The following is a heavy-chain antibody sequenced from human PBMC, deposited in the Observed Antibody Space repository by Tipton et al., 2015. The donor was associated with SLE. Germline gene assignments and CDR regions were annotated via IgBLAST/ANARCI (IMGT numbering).Heavy chain of an antibody. V-gene: IGHV4-61*10. J-gene: IGHJ4*02. D-gene: IGHD3-22*01. CDR1: GGSISSGSYY. Sequence: TLSLTCTVSGGSISSGSYYWSWIRQPAGKGLEWIGYIYYSGSTNYNPSLKSRVTISVDRSKNQFSLKLSSVTAADTAVYYCARSYYYDSSGYHDYWGQGTLVTVSS. CDR2: IYYSGST. CDR3: ARSYYYDSSGYHDY.